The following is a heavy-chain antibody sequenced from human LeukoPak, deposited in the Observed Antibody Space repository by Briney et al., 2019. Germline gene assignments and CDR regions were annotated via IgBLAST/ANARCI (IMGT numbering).Heavy chain of an antibody. Sequence: RGASVKVSCKASGGTFSSYAISWVRQAPGQGLEWMGRIIPILGIANYAQKFQGRVTITADKSTSTAYMELSSLRSEDTAVYYCASHDYGDYIDAFDIWGQGTMVTVSS. CDR1: GGTFSSYA. D-gene: IGHD4-17*01. CDR3: ASHDYGDYIDAFDI. CDR2: IIPILGIA. V-gene: IGHV1-69*04. J-gene: IGHJ3*02.